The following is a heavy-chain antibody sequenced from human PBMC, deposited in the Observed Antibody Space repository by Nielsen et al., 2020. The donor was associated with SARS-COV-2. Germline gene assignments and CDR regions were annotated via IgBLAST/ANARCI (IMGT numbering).Heavy chain of an antibody. CDR2: IKSKTDGWTT. CDR1: GFTFSNAW. Sequence: SCAASGFTFSNAWMSWVRQAPGKGLEWVGRIKSKTDGWTTDYAAPVKGRFTISRDDSKNTLYLQMNSLKTEDTAVYSCTTGATGDDYWGQGTLVTVSS. CDR3: TTGATGDDY. D-gene: IGHD7-27*01. V-gene: IGHV3-15*01. J-gene: IGHJ4*02.